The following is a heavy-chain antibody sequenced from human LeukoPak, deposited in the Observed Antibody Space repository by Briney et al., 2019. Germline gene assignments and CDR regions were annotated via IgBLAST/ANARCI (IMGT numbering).Heavy chain of an antibody. CDR1: GFTFSRHY. J-gene: IGHJ4*02. Sequence: GGSLRLFCAASGFTFSRHYMHWVRQAPGKGLVWVSRVNGVGTDKIYADSVKGRFTISRDNAKNTLYLQMNSLRAEDTAVYYCAKEGYCSNTNCQNDYWGQGTLVTVSS. V-gene: IGHV3-74*01. CDR3: AKEGYCSNTNCQNDY. CDR2: VNGVGTDK. D-gene: IGHD2-2*01.